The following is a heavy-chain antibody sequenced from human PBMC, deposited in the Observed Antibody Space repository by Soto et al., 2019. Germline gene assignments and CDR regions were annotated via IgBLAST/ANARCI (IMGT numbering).Heavy chain of an antibody. CDR2: ITTSSAYI. CDR1: GFTFNTYD. V-gene: IGHV3-21*01. Sequence: GGGLVKPGGSLRLSCAASGFTFNTYDMNWVRQAPGKGLEWVSSITTSSAYIYYADSLKGRITISRDNAKNSLFLQMNSLRAEDTAVYYCVRSGTARLLRHSWFDTWGQGTLVTVSS. CDR3: VRSGTARLLRHSWFDT. J-gene: IGHJ5*02. D-gene: IGHD2-21*01.